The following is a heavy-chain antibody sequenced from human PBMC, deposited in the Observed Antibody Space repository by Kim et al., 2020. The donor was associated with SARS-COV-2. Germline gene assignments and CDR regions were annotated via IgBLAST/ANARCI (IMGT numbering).Heavy chain of an antibody. J-gene: IGHJ4*02. CDR1: GFTFSSYG. CDR3: ARDEYSSGWGGNFDY. CDR2: IWYDGSNK. Sequence: GGSLRLSCAASGFTFSSYGMHWVRQAPGKGLEWVAVIWYDGSNKYYADSVKGRFTITRDNSKNTLYLQMNSLRAEDTAVYYCARDEYSSGWGGNFDYWVQGTLVTVSS. V-gene: IGHV3-33*01. D-gene: IGHD6-19*01.